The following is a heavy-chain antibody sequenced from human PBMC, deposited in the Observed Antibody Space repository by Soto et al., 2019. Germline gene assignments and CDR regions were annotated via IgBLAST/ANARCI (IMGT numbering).Heavy chain of an antibody. J-gene: IGHJ6*02. CDR1: SGPSSSSN. D-gene: IGHD1-1*01. CDR2: VYNTGGT. Sequence: QVQLQQSGPGLVKPSETLSLTCTVSSGPSSSSNWGWIRQSPGRGLEWIGYVYNTGGTSYNPSLKSRVTISADTSANHISLTLSFVTAADTAIYYCVRQGIGNLHGLVDVWGQGTTVSVSS. CDR3: VRQGIGNLHGLVDV. V-gene: IGHV4-59*08.